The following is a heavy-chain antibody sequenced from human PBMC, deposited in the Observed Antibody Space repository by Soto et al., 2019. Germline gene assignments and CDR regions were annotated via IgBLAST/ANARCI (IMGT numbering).Heavy chain of an antibody. J-gene: IGHJ6*02. CDR2: ISAYNGNT. V-gene: IGHV1-18*01. CDR3: ARTIVVVPAAIWDYGMDV. CDR1: GYTFTSYG. D-gene: IGHD2-2*01. Sequence: QVQLVQSGAEVKKPGASVKVSCKASGYTFTSYGISWVRQAPGQGLEWMGWISAYNGNTNYAQKLQGRVTMTTDTTPSTGYMELKSLRSDDTAVYYWARTIVVVPAAIWDYGMDVWGQGTTVTVSS.